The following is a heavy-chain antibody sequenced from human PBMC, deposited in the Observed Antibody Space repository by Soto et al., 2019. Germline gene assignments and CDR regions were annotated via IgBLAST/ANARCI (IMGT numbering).Heavy chain of an antibody. CDR2: ISGLNGNT. V-gene: IGHV1-18*01. Sequence: QVHLVQSGVEVKKPGASVKVSCKASGYSFSTYGISWVRQAPGQGLEWMGWISGLNGNTNYAQNLPGRGNMTTYTATITAYMELRSLGFDGTAMYYCARDLFGEDGAGYFDYWGQGTLVTVSS. J-gene: IGHJ4*02. D-gene: IGHD3-10*01. CDR3: ARDLFGEDGAGYFDY. CDR1: GYSFSTYG.